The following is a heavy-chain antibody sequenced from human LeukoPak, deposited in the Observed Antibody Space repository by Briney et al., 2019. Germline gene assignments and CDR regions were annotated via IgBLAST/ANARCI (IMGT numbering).Heavy chain of an antibody. Sequence: ASVKVSCKASGYTFTSYGISWVRQAPGQGLEWMGRINPNSGGTNYAQKFQGRVTMTRDTSISTAYMELSRLRSDDTAVYYCARWAAAGDFDYWGQGTMVTVSS. J-gene: IGHJ4*03. V-gene: IGHV1-2*06. CDR2: INPNSGGT. D-gene: IGHD6-13*01. CDR1: GYTFTSYG. CDR3: ARWAAAGDFDY.